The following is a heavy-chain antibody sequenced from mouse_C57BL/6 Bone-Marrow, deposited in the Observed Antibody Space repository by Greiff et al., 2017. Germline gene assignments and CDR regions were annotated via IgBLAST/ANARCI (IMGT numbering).Heavy chain of an antibody. V-gene: IGHV5-17*01. Sequence: EVMLVESGGGLVKPGGSLKLSCAASGFTFSDYGMHWVRQAPEKGLEWVAYISSGSSTIYYADTVKGRFTISRDNAKNTLFLQMTSLRSEDTAMYYCARYNWAAWFAYWGQGTLVTVSA. D-gene: IGHD4-1*01. CDR1: GFTFSDYG. J-gene: IGHJ3*01. CDR3: ARYNWAAWFAY. CDR2: ISSGSSTI.